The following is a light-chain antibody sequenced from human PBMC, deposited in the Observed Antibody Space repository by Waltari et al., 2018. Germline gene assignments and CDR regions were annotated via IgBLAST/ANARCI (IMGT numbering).Light chain of an antibody. CDR2: EVS. Sequence: QSALAQPASVSGSPGQSITLPCPGTKADIGASHLVSWYQRHPGKAPKLILFEVSRRPSGISGRCSGSKSGNTASLTISGLQAEDEAEFYCCTFAGYGKHIFGTGTVVTVL. V-gene: IGLV2-23*02. CDR3: CTFAGYGKHI. CDR1: KADIGASHL. J-gene: IGLJ1*01.